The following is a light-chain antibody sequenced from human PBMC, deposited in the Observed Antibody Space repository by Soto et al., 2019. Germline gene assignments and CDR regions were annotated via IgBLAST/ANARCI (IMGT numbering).Light chain of an antibody. J-gene: IGKJ1*01. V-gene: IGKV1-5*01. CDR3: QQYNSYPWK. Sequence: DIQMTHSLSTLSASVGERVTIPCRASQSISSWLAWYQQKPGKAPKLLIYDASSLESGVPSRFSGSGSGTEFTLTITSLQPDDFATYYCQQYNSYPWKFGQGTKVDIK. CDR2: DAS. CDR1: QSISSW.